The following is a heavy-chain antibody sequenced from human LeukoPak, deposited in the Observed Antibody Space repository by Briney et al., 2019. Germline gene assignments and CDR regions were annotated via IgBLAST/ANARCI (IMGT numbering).Heavy chain of an antibody. J-gene: IGHJ3*02. CDR3: ARDILDSSGYSGAFDI. CDR1: GFSLSTYG. D-gene: IGHD3-22*01. Sequence: GGSLRLSCTVSGFSLSTYGMHWVRQAPGKGLEWVSSISSSNSYIYYADSVKGRFTISRDNAKNSLYLQMNSLRAEDTAVYYCARDILDSSGYSGAFDIWGQGTMVTVSS. CDR2: ISSSNSYI. V-gene: IGHV3-21*01.